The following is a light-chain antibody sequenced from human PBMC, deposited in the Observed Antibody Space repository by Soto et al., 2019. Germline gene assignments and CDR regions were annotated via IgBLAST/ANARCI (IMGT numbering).Light chain of an antibody. CDR2: EAS. J-gene: IGLJ2*01. CDR1: SSNFGSDIL. Sequence: QSALTQPASVSGSPGQSITISCTGTSSNFGSDILVSWYQQHPGKAPKLMIYEASKRPSGVSNRFSGSKSGNTASLTISGLQAEDEADYYCCSYAGSSTDVFGGGTKVTVL. V-gene: IGLV2-23*01. CDR3: CSYAGSSTDV.